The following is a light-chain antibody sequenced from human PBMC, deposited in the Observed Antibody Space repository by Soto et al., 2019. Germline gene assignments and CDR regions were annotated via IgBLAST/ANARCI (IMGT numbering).Light chain of an antibody. CDR3: SSYTSSCTSYV. V-gene: IGLV2-14*01. Sequence: QSALTQPASVSGSPGQSITISCTGTSSDVGGYNYVSWYQQHPGKAPKLMIYEVSNRPSGVSNRFSGSKSGNTASLTISGLQAEDEADYYCSSYTSSCTSYVFGTGTKVTVL. CDR1: SSDVGGYNY. CDR2: EVS. J-gene: IGLJ1*01.